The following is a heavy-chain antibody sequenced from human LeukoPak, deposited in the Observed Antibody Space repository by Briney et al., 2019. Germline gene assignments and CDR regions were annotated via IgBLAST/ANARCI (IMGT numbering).Heavy chain of an antibody. V-gene: IGHV3-7*05. J-gene: IGHJ3*02. D-gene: IGHD3-22*01. Sequence: GGSPRLSCAAPGFSFSNHWMSWARQAPGKGLEWVSNIKQDGGDKYYVDSVKGRFTISRDNAKNSLYLQMNSLRAEDTAVYYCARDGFSSGYPYDAFDIWGQGTMVTVSS. CDR3: ARDGFSSGYPYDAFDI. CDR1: GFSFSNHW. CDR2: IKQDGGDK.